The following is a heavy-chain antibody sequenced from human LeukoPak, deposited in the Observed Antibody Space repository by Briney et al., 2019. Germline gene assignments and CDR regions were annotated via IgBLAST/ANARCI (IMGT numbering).Heavy chain of an antibody. D-gene: IGHD2-21*02. CDR3: ARGSTSTAPGWVY. Sequence: PGGSLRLSCAASGFIFSDHYMDWVRQAPGKGLEWLSAVSGNGDTKDYVDSVKGRFTISRDNSRNTVHLQIDNLRTEDTAVYYCARGSTSTAPGWVYWGHGTPVTVSS. V-gene: IGHV3-23*01. CDR2: VSGNGDTK. J-gene: IGHJ4*01. CDR1: GFIFSDHY.